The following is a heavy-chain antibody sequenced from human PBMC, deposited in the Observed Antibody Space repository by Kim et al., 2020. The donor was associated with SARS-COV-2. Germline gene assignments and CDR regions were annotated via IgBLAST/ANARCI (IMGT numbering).Heavy chain of an antibody. D-gene: IGHD4-17*01. V-gene: IGHV4-39*01. CDR3: ARHMATYGDLYYFDY. J-gene: IGHJ4*02. CDR2: IYYSGST. CDR1: GGSISSSSYY. Sequence: SETLSLTCTVSGGSISSSSYYWGWIRQPPGKGLEWIGSIYYSGSTYYNPSLKSRVTISVDTSKNQFSLKLSSVTAADTAVYYCARHMATYGDLYYFDYWGQGTLVTVSS.